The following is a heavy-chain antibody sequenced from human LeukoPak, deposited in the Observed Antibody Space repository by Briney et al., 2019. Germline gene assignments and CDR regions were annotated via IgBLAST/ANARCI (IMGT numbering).Heavy chain of an antibody. J-gene: IGHJ4*02. CDR2: ISSSGSTI. CDR3: ARERCSSTSCYGTYFDY. Sequence: GGSLRLSCAASGFTFSSYEMNWVRQAPGKGLEWVSYISSSGSTIYYADSVKGRFTISRDNAKNSLYLQMNSLRAEGTAVYYCARERCSSTSCYGTYFDYWGQGTLVTVSS. D-gene: IGHD2-2*01. CDR1: GFTFSSYE. V-gene: IGHV3-48*03.